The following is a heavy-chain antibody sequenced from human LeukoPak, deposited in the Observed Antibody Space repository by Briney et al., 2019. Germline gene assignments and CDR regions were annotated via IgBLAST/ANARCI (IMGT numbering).Heavy chain of an antibody. Sequence: PGGSLRLSCAASGFTVSSNYMSWVRQASGKGLQWVTVIYSGGSTYYADSVKGRFTISRDNSKNTLYLRMNSLRAEDTAVYYCARGVPAAMRYYYYYMDVWGKGTTVTVSS. D-gene: IGHD2-2*01. CDR2: IYSGGST. J-gene: IGHJ6*03. CDR3: ARGVPAAMRYYYYYMDV. CDR1: GFTVSSNY. V-gene: IGHV3-53*01.